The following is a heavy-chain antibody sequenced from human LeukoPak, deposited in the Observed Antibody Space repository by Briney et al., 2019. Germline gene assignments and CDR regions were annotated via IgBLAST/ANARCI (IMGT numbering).Heavy chain of an antibody. V-gene: IGHV4-39*07. CDR2: IYTSGST. CDR3: ARDLGGIHDAFDI. D-gene: IGHD3-16*01. CDR1: GGSISSSSYY. J-gene: IGHJ3*02. Sequence: PSETLSLTCTVSGGSISSSSYYWGWIRQPPGKGLEWIGSIYTSGSTNYNPSLKSRVTMSVDTSKNQFSLKLSSVTAADTAVYYCARDLGGIHDAFDIWGQGTMVTVSS.